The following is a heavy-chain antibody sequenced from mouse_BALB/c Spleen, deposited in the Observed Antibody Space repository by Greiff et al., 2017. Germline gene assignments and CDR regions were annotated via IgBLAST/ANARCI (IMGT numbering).Heavy chain of an antibody. V-gene: IGHV14-4*02. CDR1: GFNIKDYY. CDR3: NAWITGTSGDY. D-gene: IGHD4-1*01. CDR2: IDPENGDT. J-gene: IGHJ4*01. Sequence: VQLQQSGAELVRSGASVKLSCTASGFNIKDYYMHWVKQRPEQGLEWIGWIDPENGDTEYAPKFQGKATMTADTSSNTAYLQLSILTSEDTAVYYCNAWITGTSGDYWGQGTSVTVSS.